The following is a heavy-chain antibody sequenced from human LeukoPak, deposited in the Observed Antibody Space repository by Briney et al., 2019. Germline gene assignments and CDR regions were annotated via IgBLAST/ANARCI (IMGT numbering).Heavy chain of an antibody. D-gene: IGHD3-10*01. Sequence: PSETLPLTCAVYGGSFSGYYWSWIRQPPGKGLEWIGEINHSGSTNYNPSLKSRVTISVDTSKNQFSLKLSSVTAADTAVYYCARDRVTMVRGVISGSYYYYGMDVWGQGTTVTVSS. V-gene: IGHV4-34*01. J-gene: IGHJ6*02. CDR2: INHSGST. CDR1: GGSFSGYY. CDR3: ARDRVTMVRGVISGSYYYYGMDV.